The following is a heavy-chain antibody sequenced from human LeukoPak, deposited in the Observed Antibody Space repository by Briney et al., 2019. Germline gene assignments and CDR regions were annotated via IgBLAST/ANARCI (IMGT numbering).Heavy chain of an antibody. Sequence: GASVKVSCKASGYTFTSYDINWVRQATGQGLEWMGWMNPNSGNTGYAQKFQGRVTMTRNTSISTAYMELSSLRSEDTAVYYCARGLPSHGYDILTGYDYWGQGTLVTVSS. D-gene: IGHD3-9*01. CDR2: MNPNSGNT. J-gene: IGHJ4*02. CDR3: ARGLPSHGYDILTGYDY. V-gene: IGHV1-8*01. CDR1: GYTFTSYD.